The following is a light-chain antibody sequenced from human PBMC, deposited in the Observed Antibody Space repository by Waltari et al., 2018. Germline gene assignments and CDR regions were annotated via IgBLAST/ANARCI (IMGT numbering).Light chain of an antibody. J-gene: IGKJ3*01. Sequence: DIVMTQSPDSLAVSLGERATIRCKSSQRLLSHADNKNYLAWFQQKPGQPPKLLIYWAFIRESGVPDRFSGGGSGTDFTLTISNLQAEDVAVYYCQQHYGSPLTFGPGTRVDIK. CDR1: QRLLSHADNKNY. V-gene: IGKV4-1*01. CDR3: QQHYGSPLT. CDR2: WAF.